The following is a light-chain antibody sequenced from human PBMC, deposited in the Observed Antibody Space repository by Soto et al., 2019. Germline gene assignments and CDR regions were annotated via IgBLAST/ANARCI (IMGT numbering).Light chain of an antibody. J-gene: IGKJ5*01. CDR1: QGISSA. V-gene: IGKV1-13*02. Sequence: AIQLTQSPSSLSASVGDRVTITCRASQGISSALAWYQQKPGKAPKLLIYDASSLESGVPSRFSGSGSGTDFTLTISSLQPEDFATYYCPPFNIYPQITFGQGTRLEIK. CDR2: DAS. CDR3: PPFNIYPQIT.